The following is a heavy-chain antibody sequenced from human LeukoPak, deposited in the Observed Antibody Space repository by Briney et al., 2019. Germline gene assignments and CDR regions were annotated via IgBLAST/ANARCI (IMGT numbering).Heavy chain of an antibody. CDR1: GGSISSSNYY. CDR2: IYYSGGT. D-gene: IGHD1-26*01. V-gene: IGHV4-39*01. J-gene: IGHJ4*02. Sequence: SETLSLTCTVSGGSISSSNYYWGWIRQPPGKGLEWIGTIYYSGGTYYNPSLKSRVTISVDTSRSQFSLKLSSVTAADTAVYYCARLNGNYYRFDYWGQGILVTVSS. CDR3: ARLNGNYYRFDY.